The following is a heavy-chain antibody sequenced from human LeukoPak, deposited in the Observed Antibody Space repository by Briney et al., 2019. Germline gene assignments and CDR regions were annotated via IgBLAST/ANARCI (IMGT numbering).Heavy chain of an antibody. CDR3: ARDGGNKGGDY. CDR1: GFTFSSYA. J-gene: IGHJ4*02. Sequence: PGGSLRLSCAASGFTFSSYAMHWVRQAPGKGLEYVSAISSNGGSTYYANSVKGRFTISRDNSKNTLYLQMGSLRAEDMAVYYCARDGGNKGGDYWGQGTLVTVSS. D-gene: IGHD3-16*01. V-gene: IGHV3-64*01. CDR2: ISSNGGST.